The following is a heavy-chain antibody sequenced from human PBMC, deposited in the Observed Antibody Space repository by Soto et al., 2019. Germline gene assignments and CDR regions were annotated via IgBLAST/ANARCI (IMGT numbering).Heavy chain of an antibody. CDR2: IYYSGST. V-gene: IGHV4-30-4*01. J-gene: IGHJ5*02. D-gene: IGHD6-19*01. CDR1: GGSISSGDYY. CDR3: ARHGFLAVAGLRT. Sequence: QVQLQESGPGLVKPSQTLSLTCTVSGGSISSGDYYWSWIRQPPGKGLEWIGYIYYSGSTYYNPYLKSRVTVSVDTSKTLFSLKLSSVTAADTAVYYCARHGFLAVAGLRTWGQGTLVTVSS.